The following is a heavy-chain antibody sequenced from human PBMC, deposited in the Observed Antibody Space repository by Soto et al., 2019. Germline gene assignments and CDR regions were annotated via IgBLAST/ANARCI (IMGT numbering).Heavy chain of an antibody. CDR1: GGSMSGYF. D-gene: IGHD3-22*01. Sequence: SETLSLTCSVSGGSMSGYFWSWIRQSAGKGLEWIGRIYSSGNTNYSPSLKSRVTMSLDTSKNRFSLRLTSVTAADTAVYYCARFSSGYNGRTDTFAIWGQGTMVTVSS. V-gene: IGHV4-4*07. J-gene: IGHJ3*02. CDR3: ARFSSGYNGRTDTFAI. CDR2: IYSSGNT.